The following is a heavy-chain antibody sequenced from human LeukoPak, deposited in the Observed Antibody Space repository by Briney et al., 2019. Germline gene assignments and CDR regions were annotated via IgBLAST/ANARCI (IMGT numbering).Heavy chain of an antibody. Sequence: SETLSLTCTVSGGSISSYYWSWIRQPPGKGLEWIGYIYYSGSTNYNPSRKSRVTISVDTSKNQFSLKLSSVTAADTAVYYCARALVVVAATEVVDAFDTWGQGTMVTVSS. D-gene: IGHD2-15*01. CDR1: GGSISSYY. CDR2: IYYSGST. V-gene: IGHV4-59*01. CDR3: ARALVVVAATEVVDAFDT. J-gene: IGHJ3*02.